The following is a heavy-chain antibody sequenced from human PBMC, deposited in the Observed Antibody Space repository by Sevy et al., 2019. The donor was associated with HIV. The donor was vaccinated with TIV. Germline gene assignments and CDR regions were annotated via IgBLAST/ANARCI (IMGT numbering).Heavy chain of an antibody. D-gene: IGHD2-21*01. CDR1: GGSISSGDYY. J-gene: IGHJ4*02. CDR3: AGVSRGERLYYFDY. Sequence: SETLSLTCTVSGGSISSGDYYWSWIRQPPGKGLEWIGYIYYSGSTYYNPSLEGRLIISVDTSKNRFSLKLSSVTAADTAVYYCAGVSRGERLYYFDYWGQGTLVTVSS. V-gene: IGHV4-30-4*01. CDR2: IYYSGST.